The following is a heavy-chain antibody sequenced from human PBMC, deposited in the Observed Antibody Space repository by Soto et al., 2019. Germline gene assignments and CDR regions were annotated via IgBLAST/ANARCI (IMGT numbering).Heavy chain of an antibody. V-gene: IGHV3-48*01. Sequence: GGSLRLSCAASGFTFSSYSMNWVRQAPGKGLEWVSYISSSSSTIYYADSVKGRFTISRDNAKNSLYLQMNSLRAEDTAVYYCARDYNDFWSGLKRNFVANWYFDLWGRGTLVTVSS. CDR3: ARDYNDFWSGLKRNFVANWYFDL. D-gene: IGHD3-3*01. J-gene: IGHJ2*01. CDR2: ISSSSSTI. CDR1: GFTFSSYS.